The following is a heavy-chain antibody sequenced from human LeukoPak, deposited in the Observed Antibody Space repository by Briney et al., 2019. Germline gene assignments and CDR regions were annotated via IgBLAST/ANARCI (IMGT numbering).Heavy chain of an antibody. D-gene: IGHD4/OR15-4a*01. CDR1: GGTFSSYA. J-gene: IGHJ6*03. CDR2: IIPIFGTA. CDR3: ARTAKGYYYYMDV. Sequence: ASVKVSCKASGGTFSSYAISWVRQAPGQGLEWIGGIIPIFGTANYAQKFQGRVTITTDESTSTAYMELSSLRSEDTAVYYCARTAKGYYYYMDVWGKGTTVTVSS. V-gene: IGHV1-69*05.